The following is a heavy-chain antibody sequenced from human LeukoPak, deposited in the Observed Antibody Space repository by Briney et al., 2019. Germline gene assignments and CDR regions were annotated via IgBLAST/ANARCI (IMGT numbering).Heavy chain of an antibody. CDR2: IIPMFGTA. CDR1: GGTFSSYA. CDR3: ASRAPQTGTTGTRYYYYMDV. D-gene: IGHD1-1*01. Sequence: WASVKVSCKAYGGTFSSYAISWVRQAPGQGLEWMGGIIPMFGTANYAQKFQGRVTITADESTSTAYMELSSLRSEDTAVYYCASRAPQTGTTGTRYYYYMDVWGKGTTVTVSS. J-gene: IGHJ6*03. V-gene: IGHV1-69*01.